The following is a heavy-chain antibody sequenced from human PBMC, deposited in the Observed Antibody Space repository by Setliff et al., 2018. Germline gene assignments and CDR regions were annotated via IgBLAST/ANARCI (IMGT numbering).Heavy chain of an antibody. CDR1: GDSISSRTYY. CDR2: IYTSWST. Sequence: SETLSLTCTVSGDSISSRTYYWSWIRQPAGKGLEWIGHIYTSWSTNYNPSLKSRLTISVDTSKNQFSLNLSSVTAADTAVYYCARMSGFLYMDVGGKGTTVTVSS. V-gene: IGHV4-61*09. D-gene: IGHD3-3*01. CDR3: ARMSGFLYMDV. J-gene: IGHJ6*03.